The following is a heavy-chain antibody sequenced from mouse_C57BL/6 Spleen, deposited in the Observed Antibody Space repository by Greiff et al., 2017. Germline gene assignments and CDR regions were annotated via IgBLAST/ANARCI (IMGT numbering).Heavy chain of an antibody. Sequence: VQLQQSGAELVKPGASVKLSCKASGYTFTSYWMHWVKQRPGQGLEWIGMIHPNSGSTNYNEKFKSKATLTVDKSSSTAYMQLSSLTSEDSAVYYCARSTTVVATGAMDYWGQGTSVTVSS. J-gene: IGHJ4*01. CDR1: GYTFTSYW. CDR2: IHPNSGST. D-gene: IGHD1-1*01. CDR3: ARSTTVVATGAMDY. V-gene: IGHV1-64*01.